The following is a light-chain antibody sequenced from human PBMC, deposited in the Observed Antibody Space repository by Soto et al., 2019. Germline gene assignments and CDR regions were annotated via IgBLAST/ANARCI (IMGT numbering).Light chain of an antibody. V-gene: IGKV1-5*03. J-gene: IGKJ4*02. CDR2: KAS. CDR3: QHYNSYYP. Sequence: DIQMTQSPSTLSASVGDRVTITCRASQSISSLLAWYQQKPGKAPKLLIYKASTLESGVPSRFSGSGSGTEFPLTITSLQPDDFATYYCQHYNSYYPFGGGTKVEIK. CDR1: QSISSL.